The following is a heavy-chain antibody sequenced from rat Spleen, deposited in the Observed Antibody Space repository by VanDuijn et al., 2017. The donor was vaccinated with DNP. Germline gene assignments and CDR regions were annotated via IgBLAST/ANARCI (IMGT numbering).Heavy chain of an antibody. V-gene: IGHV5-31*01. Sequence: EVQLVESGGDSVQPGRSLKLSCVASGFTFNYYWMTWIRHVPGKGLEWVASITSGGGSTSYGDSVKGRFTISRDNAKSTLYLQMNSLRSEDMATYYCVSPAYYAGSYPFFWGPGTMVTVSS. CDR1: GFTFNYYW. J-gene: IGHJ1*01. CDR3: VSPAYYAGSYPFF. CDR2: ITSGGGST. D-gene: IGHD1-12*02.